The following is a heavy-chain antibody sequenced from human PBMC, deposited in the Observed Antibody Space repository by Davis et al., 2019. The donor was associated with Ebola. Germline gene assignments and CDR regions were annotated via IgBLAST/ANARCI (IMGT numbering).Heavy chain of an antibody. Sequence: MPSETLSLTCTVSGGSINNYFWSWIRQPPGKGLEWIGYISYSGTTYYNPSFKSRILISIDTSKNQFSLQLKSVTPEDTGVYYCASGWLRGRFDPWGQGTLVTVSS. CDR1: GGSINNYF. CDR3: ASGWLRGRFDP. V-gene: IGHV4-59*06. D-gene: IGHD6-19*01. CDR2: ISYSGTT. J-gene: IGHJ5*02.